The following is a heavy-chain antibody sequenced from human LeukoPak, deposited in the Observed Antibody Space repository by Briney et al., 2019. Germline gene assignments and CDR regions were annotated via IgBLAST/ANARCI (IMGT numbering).Heavy chain of an antibody. CDR2: IYYSGST. CDR3: ARGTDYDNGDY. V-gene: IGHV4-30-4*01. Sequence: PSETLSLTCTVSGGSISSGDYYWSWIRQPPGKGLEWIGYIYYSGSTYYNPSLKCRVTISVDTSKNQFSLKLSSVTAADTAVYYCARGTDYDNGDYWGQGTLVTVSS. J-gene: IGHJ4*02. CDR1: GGSISSGDYY. D-gene: IGHD3-22*01.